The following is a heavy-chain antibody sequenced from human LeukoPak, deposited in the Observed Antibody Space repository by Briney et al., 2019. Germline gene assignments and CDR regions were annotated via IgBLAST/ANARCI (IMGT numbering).Heavy chain of an antibody. CDR3: ARGGRGKYYYYYYYMDV. D-gene: IGHD3-16*01. V-gene: IGHV3-30*04. Sequence: GGSLRLSCAASGFSFSSYALHWVRQAPGKGLEWITLVSYDGNTKYYADSVKGRFTISRDNPRNTLYLQTNSLTAEDTAVYYCARGGRGKYYYYYYYMDVWGKGTTVTVSS. CDR2: VSYDGNTK. J-gene: IGHJ6*03. CDR1: GFSFSSYA.